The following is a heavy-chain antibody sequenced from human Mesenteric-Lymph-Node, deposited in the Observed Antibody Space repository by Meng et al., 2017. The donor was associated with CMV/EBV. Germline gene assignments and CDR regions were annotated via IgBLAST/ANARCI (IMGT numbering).Heavy chain of an antibody. J-gene: IGHJ5*01. CDR1: ISSGDSY. V-gene: IGHV4-30-4*08. CDR3: ARVNYDFWSGYYFRWFDP. D-gene: IGHD3-3*01. CDR2: IYYSGNA. Sequence: ISSGDSYWSWIRQPPGKGLEWIGYIYYSGNAYYNPSLKSRLTMSVDTSANQFSLRLSSVTAADTAVYFCARVNYDFWSGYYFRWFDPWGQGTLVTVSS.